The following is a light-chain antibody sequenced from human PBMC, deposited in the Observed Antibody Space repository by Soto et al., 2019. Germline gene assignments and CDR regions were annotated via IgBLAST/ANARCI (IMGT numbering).Light chain of an antibody. CDR3: NSYTSSSTHV. CDR1: SSDGGGFNY. J-gene: IGLJ1*01. CDR2: DVT. V-gene: IGLV2-14*03. Sequence: QSVLTQPASVSGSPGQSITISCTGTSSDGGGFNYVSWYQQHPGKAPKLMISDVTNRPSGVSYRFSGSKSGNTASLTISGLQAEDEADYYCNSYTSSSTHVFGTGTKLTVL.